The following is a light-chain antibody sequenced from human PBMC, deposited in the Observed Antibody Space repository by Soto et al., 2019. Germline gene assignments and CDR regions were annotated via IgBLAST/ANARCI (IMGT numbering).Light chain of an antibody. J-gene: IGKJ1*01. CDR3: QQYGSSQS. V-gene: IGKV3-20*01. Sequence: EIVLTQSPGTLSLSPGERATLSCRASQSVSSSYLAWYQQKPGQAPRLLIYGASSRATGIPDRFSGSGSGTDFTLTISRLDPEDFAVYYCQQYGSSQSFGQGTKLDIK. CDR2: GAS. CDR1: QSVSSSY.